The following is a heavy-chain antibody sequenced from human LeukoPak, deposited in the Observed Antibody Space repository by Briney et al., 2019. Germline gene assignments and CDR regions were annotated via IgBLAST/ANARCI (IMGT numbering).Heavy chain of an antibody. CDR2: INHSGST. J-gene: IGHJ5*02. V-gene: IGHV4-34*01. CDR3: ARGHYDILTGYLRGNWFDP. Sequence: SETLSLTCAVYGGSFRGYYWSWIRQPPGKGLEWIGEINHSGSTNYNPSLKSRVTISVDTSKNQFSLKLSSVTAADTAVYYCARGHYDILTGYLRGNWFDPWGQGTLVTVSS. D-gene: IGHD3-9*01. CDR1: GGSFRGYY.